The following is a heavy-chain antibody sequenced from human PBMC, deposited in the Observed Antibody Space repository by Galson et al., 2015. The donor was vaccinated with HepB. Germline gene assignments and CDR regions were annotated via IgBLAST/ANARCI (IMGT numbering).Heavy chain of an antibody. D-gene: IGHD3-3*01. V-gene: IGHV3-21*01. CDR1: GFTFGSYN. Sequence: SLRLSCAASGFTFGSYNMHWVRQAPGKGLEWVSSISTSSSYIYYADSVKGRFTISRDNAKNSLYLQMNSLRAEDTAVYYCARNTIFGVASHSDYWGQGTLVTVSS. CDR3: ARNTIFGVASHSDY. J-gene: IGHJ4*02. CDR2: ISTSSSYI.